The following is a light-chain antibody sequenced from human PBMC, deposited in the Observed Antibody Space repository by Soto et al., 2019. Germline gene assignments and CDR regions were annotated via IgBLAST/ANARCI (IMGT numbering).Light chain of an antibody. J-gene: IGLJ2*01. CDR3: QTWGTGIVV. V-gene: IGLV4-69*01. CDR1: SGHNNYA. Sequence: HLVLTQSPSASASLGASVKLTCTLSSGHNNYAIAWHQQQPEKGPRYLMKLNSDGSHSKGDGIPDRFSGSSSGTERYLTISSLQSEDEADYYCQTWGTGIVVFGGGTKVTVL. CDR2: LNSDGSH.